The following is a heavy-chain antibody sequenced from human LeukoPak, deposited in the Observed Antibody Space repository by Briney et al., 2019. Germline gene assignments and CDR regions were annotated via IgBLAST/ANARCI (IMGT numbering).Heavy chain of an antibody. V-gene: IGHV3-7*01. CDR1: GFTFSSYW. CDR3: ATPRHSSSWYPPFDY. Sequence: GGSLRLSCAASGFTFSSYWMSWVRQAPGKGLEWVANIKQDGSEKYYVDSVKGRFTISRDNAKNSLYLQMNSLRAEDTAVYYCATPRHSSSWYPPFDYWGQGTLVTVSS. D-gene: IGHD6-13*01. J-gene: IGHJ4*02. CDR2: IKQDGSEK.